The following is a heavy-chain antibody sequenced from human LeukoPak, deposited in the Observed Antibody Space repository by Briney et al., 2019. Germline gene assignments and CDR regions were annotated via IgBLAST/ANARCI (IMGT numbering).Heavy chain of an antibody. CDR1: GFTFSSYG. CDR2: IRCDGSNK. V-gene: IGHV3-30*02. CDR3: ARTIVDYFDY. J-gene: IGHJ4*02. D-gene: IGHD1-26*01. Sequence: GESLRLSCAASGFTFSSYGMHWVRQAPGKGLEWVAFIRCDGSNKYYADSVKGRFTISRDNSKNTLYLQMNSLRAEDTAVYYCARTIVDYFDYWGQGTLVTVSS.